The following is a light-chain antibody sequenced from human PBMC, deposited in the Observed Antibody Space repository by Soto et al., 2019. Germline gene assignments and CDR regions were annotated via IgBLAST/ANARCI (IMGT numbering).Light chain of an antibody. Sequence: DIQMSQSPSSLSASVGGTVTITCRASQNIDNYLNWYQHEPGKAPKLLIYGASTLQSGVPSRFSGSGSATAFSLTIASLQPEDYATYYCQQSSSTPLTFGPGTTVDVE. CDR2: GAS. CDR1: QNIDNY. J-gene: IGKJ3*01. CDR3: QQSSSTPLT. V-gene: IGKV1-39*01.